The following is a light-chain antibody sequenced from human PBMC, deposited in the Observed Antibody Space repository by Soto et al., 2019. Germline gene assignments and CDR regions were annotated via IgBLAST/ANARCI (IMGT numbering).Light chain of an antibody. CDR1: QSISSY. Sequence: DIQMTQSPYSLSASVGDRFTMTCRSSQSISSYLNWYQQKPGKAPKLLIYAASSLQSGVPSRFSGSGSGTDFTLTISSLQPEDFATYYCQQSYSTLWTFGQGTKVDI. CDR3: QQSYSTLWT. J-gene: IGKJ1*01. CDR2: AAS. V-gene: IGKV1-39*01.